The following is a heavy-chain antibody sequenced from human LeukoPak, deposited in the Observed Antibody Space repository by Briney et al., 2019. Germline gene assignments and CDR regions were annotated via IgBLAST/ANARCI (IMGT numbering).Heavy chain of an antibody. D-gene: IGHD2-21*02. CDR3: ARDLIDVVTAIGGGYAFDI. CDR2: IYYSGST. V-gene: IGHV4-39*07. CDR1: GGSISSSSYY. J-gene: IGHJ3*02. Sequence: SETLSLTCTVSGGSISSSSYYWGWIRQPPGKGLEWIGSIYYSGSTYYNPSLKSRVTISVDTSKNQFSLKLSSVTAADTAVYYCARDLIDVVTAIGGGYAFDIWGQGTMVTVSS.